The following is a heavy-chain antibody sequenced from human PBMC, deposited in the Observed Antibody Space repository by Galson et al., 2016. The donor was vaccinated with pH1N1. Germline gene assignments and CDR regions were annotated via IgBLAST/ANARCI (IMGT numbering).Heavy chain of an antibody. CDR1: EFSFYNYG. V-gene: IGHV3-30*18. D-gene: IGHD3-10*01. J-gene: IGHJ6*02. CDR3: AKDYQYYYGGSGSYYQRNYYTYGMDV. CDR2: ISFDGDKK. Sequence: LRLSCAASEFSFYNYGMHWVRQAPGKGLEWVAVISFDGDKKYHAESVKGRFTISRDNSKNRLYLQMNSLRTEDTAVYYCAKDYQYYYGGSGSYYQRNYYTYGMDVWGQGTTVTVSS.